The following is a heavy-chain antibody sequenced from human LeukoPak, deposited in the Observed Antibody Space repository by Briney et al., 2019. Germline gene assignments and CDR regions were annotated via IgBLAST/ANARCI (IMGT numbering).Heavy chain of an antibody. CDR3: QSRYLEWLLEY. CDR2: IYYSGST. D-gene: IGHD3-3*01. CDR1: GGTISSSSYY. Sequence: SETLSLTCTVSGGTISSSSYYWGWIRQPPGKGLEWIGSIYYSGSTYYNPSLKSRVTISVDTSKNQFSLKLSSVAAADTAVYYCQSRYLEWLLEYWGQGTLVTVSS. J-gene: IGHJ4*02. V-gene: IGHV4-39*01.